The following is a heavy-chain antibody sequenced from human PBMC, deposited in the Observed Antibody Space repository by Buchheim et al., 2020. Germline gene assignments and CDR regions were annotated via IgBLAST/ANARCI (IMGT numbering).Heavy chain of an antibody. J-gene: IGHJ5*02. D-gene: IGHD6-13*01. CDR3: AREYSSWYAPRPVNWFDP. V-gene: IGHV1-2*04. CDR2: INPNSGGT. CDR1: GYTFTGYY. Sequence: QVQLVQSGAEVKKPGASVKVSCKASGYTFTGYYMHWVRQAPGQGLEWMGWINPNSGGTNYAQKFQGWVTMTRDTSISPAYMELSRLRSDDTAVYYCAREYSSWYAPRPVNWFDPWGQGTL.